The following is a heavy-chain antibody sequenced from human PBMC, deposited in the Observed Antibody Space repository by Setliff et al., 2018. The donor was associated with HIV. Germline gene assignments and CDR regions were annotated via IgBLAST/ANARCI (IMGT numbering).Heavy chain of an antibody. Sequence: SETLSLTCAVSGYSISSGYYWGWIRQPPGKGLEWIGSIYHRGNTYYNPSLKSRVTISFDTSKNQFSLKLSFVTAADTAVYYCARHLKGWLQGDSWGQGTLVTVSS. J-gene: IGHJ4*02. V-gene: IGHV4-38-2*01. CDR1: GYSISSGYY. CDR2: IYHRGNT. CDR3: ARHLKGWLQGDS. D-gene: IGHD5-12*01.